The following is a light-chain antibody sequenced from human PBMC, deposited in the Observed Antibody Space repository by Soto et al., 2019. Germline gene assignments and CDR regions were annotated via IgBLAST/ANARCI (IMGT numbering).Light chain of an antibody. CDR3: SSYTSISTLYV. V-gene: IGLV2-14*01. CDR2: DVS. Sequence: QSALTQPASVSGSPGQSITISCTGTSSDVGGYNYVSWYPQHPGKAPKLMIYDVSNRPSGVSNRFSGSKSGNTASLTISGLHAEDEADYYCSSYTSISTLYVFGTGTKLTVL. J-gene: IGLJ1*01. CDR1: SSDVGGYNY.